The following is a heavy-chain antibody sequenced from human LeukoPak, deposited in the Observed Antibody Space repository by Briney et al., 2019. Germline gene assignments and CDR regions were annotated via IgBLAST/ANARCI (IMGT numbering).Heavy chain of an antibody. V-gene: IGHV1-46*01. CDR3: ARGGTPRGYFDY. CDR2: ITPSGGST. Sequence: GASVKVSCKASGYTFTNYYIHWVRQAPGQGLEWMGIITPSGGSTSYAQKFQGRVTMTRDTSTSTVYMELSSLRSEDTAVYSCARGGTPRGYFDYWGQGTLVTVS. D-gene: IGHD1-7*01. J-gene: IGHJ4*02. CDR1: GYTFTNYY.